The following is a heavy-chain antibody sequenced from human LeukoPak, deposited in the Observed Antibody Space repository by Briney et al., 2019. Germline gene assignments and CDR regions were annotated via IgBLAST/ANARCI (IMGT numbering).Heavy chain of an antibody. D-gene: IGHD2-2*02. CDR3: ARGGARSEYQLLYGTFDY. V-gene: IGHV4-30-2*01. CDR2: INHSGST. J-gene: IGHJ4*02. Sequence: SQTLSLTCAVSGGSISSGGYYWSWIRQPPGKGLEWIGEINHSGSTNYNPSLKSRVTISVDTSKNQFSLKLSSVTAADTAVYYCARGGARSEYQLLYGTFDYWGQGTLVTVSS. CDR1: GGSISSGGYY.